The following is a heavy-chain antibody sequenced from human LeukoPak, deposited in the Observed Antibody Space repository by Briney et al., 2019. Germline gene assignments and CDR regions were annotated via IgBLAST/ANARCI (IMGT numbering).Heavy chain of an antibody. CDR2: IYYSGST. CDR3: ARLAHGDY. Sequence: SETLSLTCTVSGGSISSYYRSWIRQPPGKGLEWIGYIYYSGSTNYNPSLKSRVTISVDTSKNQFSLKLSSVTAADTAVYYCARLAHGDYWGQGTLVTVSS. CDR1: GGSISSYY. V-gene: IGHV4-59*08. J-gene: IGHJ4*02.